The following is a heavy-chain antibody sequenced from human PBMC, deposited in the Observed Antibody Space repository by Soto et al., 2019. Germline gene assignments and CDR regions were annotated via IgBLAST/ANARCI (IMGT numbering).Heavy chain of an antibody. J-gene: IGHJ4*02. CDR1: GYTFSSYA. V-gene: IGHV1-3*01. CDR3: ARVPPWGDSGSFYIQHYDS. D-gene: IGHD3-10*01. CDR2: INVGSGNT. Sequence: ASVKVSCKASGYTFSSYAMHWVRQAPGQRLQWMGWINVGSGNTKYAQDFQGRVTFTRDTAATTTFMELSSLRSEDAAVYYCARVPPWGDSGSFYIQHYDSWGQGTLVTVSS.